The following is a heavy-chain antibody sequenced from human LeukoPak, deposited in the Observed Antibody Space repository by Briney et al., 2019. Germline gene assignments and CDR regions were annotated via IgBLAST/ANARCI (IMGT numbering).Heavy chain of an antibody. V-gene: IGHV3-7*01. CDR2: IKEDGKDK. J-gene: IGHJ4*02. CDR1: GFIFSRYW. D-gene: IGHD3-22*01. Sequence: PGGSLRLSCVGSGFIFSRYWMTWVRQAPGKGLEWVANIKEDGKDKYYVDSAKGRFTISRDNAKNSLYLQMNSLRAEDTAVYYCARVDSSGYYVDYWGQGTLVTVSS. CDR3: ARVDSSGYYVDY.